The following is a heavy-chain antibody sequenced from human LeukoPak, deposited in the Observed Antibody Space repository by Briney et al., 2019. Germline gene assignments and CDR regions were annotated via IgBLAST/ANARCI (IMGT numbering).Heavy chain of an antibody. CDR3: ARSGPSVFFDY. Sequence: KPSETLSLTCTVSGGSISSYYWSWIRQPPGKGLEWIGYIYYSGSTNYNPSLKSRVTISVDTSKNQFSLKLSSVTAADTAVYYCARSGPSVFFDYWGQGTLVTVSS. V-gene: IGHV4-59*08. D-gene: IGHD5/OR15-5a*01. CDR1: GGSISSYY. J-gene: IGHJ4*02. CDR2: IYYSGST.